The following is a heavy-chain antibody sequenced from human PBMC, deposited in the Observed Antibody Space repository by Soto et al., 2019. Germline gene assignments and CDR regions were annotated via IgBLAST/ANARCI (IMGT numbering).Heavy chain of an antibody. J-gene: IGHJ4*01. D-gene: IGHD6-19*01. V-gene: IGHV3-48*03. Sequence: EVLLVESGGDLVQPGGSLRLSCAASGFTFSNYEMNWVRQAPGKGLEWVAYISYSGSPTEYADSVKGRFTISRDNARDSLHLQMNSLRVEDSAVYYCVRDRTRAVPTSIDHWGRGTLVTVSS. CDR3: VRDRTRAVPTSIDH. CDR2: ISYSGSPT. CDR1: GFTFSNYE.